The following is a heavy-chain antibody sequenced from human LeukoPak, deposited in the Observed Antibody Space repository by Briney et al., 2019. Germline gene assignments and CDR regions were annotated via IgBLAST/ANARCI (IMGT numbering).Heavy chain of an antibody. CDR3: TTLSNDVLY. D-gene: IGHD4-11*01. J-gene: IGHJ4*02. Sequence: GGSLRLSCAASGFTFHNAWMTWVRQAPGKGLEWVGGMKSNRDGGTSDYAAPVKGRFTISRDDSKNTLYLHMNSLRAEDTAVYYCTTLSNDVLYWGQGTLVTVS. V-gene: IGHV3-15*01. CDR2: MKSNRDGGTS. CDR1: GFTFHNAW.